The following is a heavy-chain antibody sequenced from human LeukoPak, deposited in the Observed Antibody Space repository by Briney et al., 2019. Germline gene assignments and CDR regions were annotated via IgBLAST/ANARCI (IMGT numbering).Heavy chain of an antibody. J-gene: IGHJ4*02. CDR2: IRGSGGST. D-gene: IGHD4-17*01. CDR3: AKARNYGDYRSFDC. CDR1: GFSFSNYA. V-gene: IGHV3-23*01. Sequence: PGGSLRLSCAASGFSFSNYAMSWVRQAPGKGLEWVSAIRGSGGSTYYADSVKGRFTISRDNSKNTLYLQMNSLRAEDTAVYYCAKARNYGDYRSFDCWGQGTLVTVSS.